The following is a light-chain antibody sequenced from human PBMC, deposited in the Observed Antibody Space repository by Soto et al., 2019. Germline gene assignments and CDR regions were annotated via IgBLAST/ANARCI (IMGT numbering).Light chain of an antibody. V-gene: IGKV4-1*01. CDR1: QSVLYSSSNKNY. CDR2: WAS. J-gene: IGKJ4*01. CDR3: QQYGSSPLT. Sequence: DIVMTQSPDSLAVSLGERATINCKSSQSVLYSSSNKNYLAWYQQKPGQPPKLLIYWASTRESGVPDRFTGSGSGTDFTLTISRLEPEDFAVYYCQQYGSSPLTFGGGTKVDIK.